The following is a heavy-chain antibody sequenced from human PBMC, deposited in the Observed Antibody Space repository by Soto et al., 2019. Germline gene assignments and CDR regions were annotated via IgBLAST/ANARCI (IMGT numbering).Heavy chain of an antibody. J-gene: IGHJ4*02. V-gene: IGHV3-11*06. D-gene: IGHD6-19*01. CDR1: GFTFSDYY. CDR3: ARLSGWLFDY. Sequence: PGGSLRLSCAASGFTFSDYYMSWIRQAPGKGLEWVSYISSTGAYTNYADSLKGRFTISRDDAKNSLYLQMNSLRAEDTAVYYCARLSGWLFDYWGQGALVTVSS. CDR2: ISSTGAYT.